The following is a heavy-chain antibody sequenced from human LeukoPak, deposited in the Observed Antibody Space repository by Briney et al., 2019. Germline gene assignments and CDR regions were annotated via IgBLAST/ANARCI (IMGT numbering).Heavy chain of an antibody. J-gene: IGHJ4*02. CDR2: SSGSGGST. Sequence: PGGSLRLSCAASGFTFSSYAMSWVRQAPGKGLEWVSASSGSGGSTYYADSVKGRFTISRDNSKNTLYLQMNSLRAEDTAVYYCAKGGDHYDSSGLDYWGQGTLVTVSS. CDR3: AKGGDHYDSSGLDY. CDR1: GFTFSSYA. V-gene: IGHV3-23*01. D-gene: IGHD3-22*01.